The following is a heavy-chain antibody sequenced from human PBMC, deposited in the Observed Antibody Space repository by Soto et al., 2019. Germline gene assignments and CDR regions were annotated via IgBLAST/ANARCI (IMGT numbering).Heavy chain of an antibody. D-gene: IGHD3-10*01. V-gene: IGHV4-59*01. J-gene: IGHJ4*02. CDR2: IYFTGST. Sequence: QVQLQESGPGLVKPSETLSLTCTVSGGSINSFYWSWIRQLPGQGLEWIGYIYFTGSTNYNPSLKRRVTKAMDSSKAQFSRRLTSVSAADTAVYFCARHMAAGGTGNSDSWGRGTLVTVSS. CDR3: ARHMAAGGTGNSDS. CDR1: GGSINSFY.